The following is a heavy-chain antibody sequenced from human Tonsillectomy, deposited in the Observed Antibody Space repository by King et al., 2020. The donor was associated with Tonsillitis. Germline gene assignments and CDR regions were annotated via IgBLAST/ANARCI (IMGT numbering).Heavy chain of an antibody. D-gene: IGHD3-10*01. Sequence: VQLVESGGGVVQPGRSLRLSCAASGFTFSSYGMHWVRLAPGKGLGWVAVICDDGSNKYYHDSVKGRFTISSDNSKNTLYLQMNSLRAEDTAVYYCATYYYGSGTADYFDYWGQGTLVTVSS. V-gene: IGHV3-33*01. J-gene: IGHJ4*02. CDR3: ATYYYGSGTADYFDY. CDR1: GFTFSSYG. CDR2: ICDDGSNK.